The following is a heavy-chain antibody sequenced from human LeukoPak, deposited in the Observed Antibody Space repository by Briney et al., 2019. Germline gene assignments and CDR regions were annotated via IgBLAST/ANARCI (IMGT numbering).Heavy chain of an antibody. CDR2: IRSKAYGGTT. V-gene: IGHV3-49*04. J-gene: IGHJ4*02. CDR3: TRGHSSGWLGSFDY. D-gene: IGHD6-19*01. CDR1: GFSSGDYA. Sequence: GGSLRLSCTASGFSSGDYAMSWVRQAPGKGLEWVGFIRSKAYGGTTEYAASVKGRFTISRDDSKSIAYLQMNSLKTEDTAVYYCTRGHSSGWLGSFDYWGQGTLVTVSS.